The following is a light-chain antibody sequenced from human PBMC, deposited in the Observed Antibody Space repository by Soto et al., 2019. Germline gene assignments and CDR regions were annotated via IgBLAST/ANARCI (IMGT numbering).Light chain of an antibody. CDR3: QQYYATPQT. Sequence: DIVMTQSPDSLAVSLGERASINCKSSQSVLHSSNNKNYLAWYQQKPGEPPKLLIFWASTRESGVPARFSGSGSGTDFTLTINSLQAEDVAVYYCQQYYATPQTFGGGTKVEIK. J-gene: IGKJ4*01. V-gene: IGKV4-1*01. CDR1: QSVLHSSNNKNY. CDR2: WAS.